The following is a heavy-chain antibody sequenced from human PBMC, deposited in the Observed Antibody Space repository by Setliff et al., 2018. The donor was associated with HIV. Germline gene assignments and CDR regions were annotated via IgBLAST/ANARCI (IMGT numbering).Heavy chain of an antibody. V-gene: IGHV1-2*06. CDR3: ASARIPTGGTSTSLDY. J-gene: IGHJ4*02. Sequence: GASVKVSCKASGYTFTGYYIHWVRQAPGQGLQWMGRINPNIGSTNYAQNFQGRATMTEDTSTDTAYMELSSLRSEDTAVYYCASARIPTGGTSTSLDYWGQGALVTVSS. D-gene: IGHD1-1*01. CDR2: INPNIGST. CDR1: GYTFTGYY.